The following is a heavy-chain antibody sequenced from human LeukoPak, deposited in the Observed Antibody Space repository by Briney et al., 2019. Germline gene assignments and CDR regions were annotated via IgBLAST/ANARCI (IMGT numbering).Heavy chain of an antibody. Sequence: GGSLRLSCAASGFTFRHYGMHWVRQAPGKGLEWLALIWYDGSVKNYADSVKGRFSISRDNPNNMLFLQMNSLTADVSAIYYCARDAAHVAGWYNWFDPWGQGTLVTVSS. V-gene: IGHV3-33*03. CDR3: ARDAAHVAGWYNWFDP. D-gene: IGHD6-19*01. J-gene: IGHJ5*02. CDR1: GFTFRHYG. CDR2: IWYDGSVK.